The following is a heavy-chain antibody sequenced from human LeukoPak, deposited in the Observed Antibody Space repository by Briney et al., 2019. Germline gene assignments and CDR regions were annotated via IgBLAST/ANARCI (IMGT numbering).Heavy chain of an antibody. CDR2: IYTSGST. J-gene: IGHJ5*02. V-gene: IGHV4-4*07. Sequence: SETLSLTCTGSGGSISSYYWSWIRQPAGKGLEWIGRIYTSGSTNYNPSLKSRVTMSVDTSKNQFSLKLSSVTAADTAVYYCARDGMVRGVITNWFDPWGQGTLVTVSS. CDR3: ARDGMVRGVITNWFDP. CDR1: GGSISSYY. D-gene: IGHD3-10*01.